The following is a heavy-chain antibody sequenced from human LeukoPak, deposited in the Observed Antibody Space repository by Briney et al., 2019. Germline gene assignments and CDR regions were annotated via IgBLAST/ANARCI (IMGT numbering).Heavy chain of an antibody. CDR3: AKDSGSSGWYGQNYFDY. V-gene: IGHV3-43D*03. J-gene: IGHJ4*02. CDR1: GFTFDDYT. D-gene: IGHD6-19*01. Sequence: GGSLRLSCAASGFTFDDYTMHWVRQAPGKGLEWVSLISWDGGSTYYADSVKGRFTISRDNSKNSLYLQMNSLRAEDTALYYCAKDSGSSGWYGQNYFDYWGQGTLVTVSS. CDR2: ISWDGGST.